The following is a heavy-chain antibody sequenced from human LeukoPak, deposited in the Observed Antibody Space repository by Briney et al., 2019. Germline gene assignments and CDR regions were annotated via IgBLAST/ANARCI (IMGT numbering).Heavy chain of an antibody. CDR2: IYYSGST. V-gene: IGHV4-59*01. Sequence: SETLSLTCTVSGGSISSYYWSWIRQPPGKGLVCLGSIYYSGSTNYNPSLKSRVTLSVDTSKNQFSLTLSYVTAADTAVYYCATSRALQDPSFDYWGQGTLVTVSS. CDR3: ATSRALQDPSFDY. J-gene: IGHJ4*02. CDR1: GGSISSYY. D-gene: IGHD5-24*01.